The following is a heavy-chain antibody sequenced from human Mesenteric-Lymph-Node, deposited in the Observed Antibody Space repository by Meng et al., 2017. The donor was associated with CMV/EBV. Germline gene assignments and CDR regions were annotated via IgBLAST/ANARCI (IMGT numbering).Heavy chain of an antibody. CDR1: GYSISSGYY. D-gene: IGHD3-3*01. J-gene: IGHJ5*02. V-gene: IGHV4-38-2*02. Sequence: SETLSLTCTVSGYSISSGYYWGWIRQPPGKGLEWIGSIYHSGSTYYNPSLKSRVTISVDTSKNQFSLKLSSVTAADTAVYYCANGAAYYDFWSGYYYAHNWFDPWGQGTLVTVSS. CDR3: ANGAAYYDFWSGYYYAHNWFDP. CDR2: IYHSGST.